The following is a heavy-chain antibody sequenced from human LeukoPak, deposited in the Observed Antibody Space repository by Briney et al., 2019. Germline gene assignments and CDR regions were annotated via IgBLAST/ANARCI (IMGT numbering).Heavy chain of an antibody. CDR1: GFTFSTYG. CDR2: YRYDGSKK. D-gene: IGHD6-19*01. Sequence: PGGSLRLSCAASGFTFSTYGMHWVRQAPGKGLGGWPFYRYDGSKKYYADSVKGRFTISRDNSNNTLYLQMNSLRAEDMAVYYCAKLFAMYDSGWFSVYWGQGTLVTVSS. J-gene: IGHJ4*02. V-gene: IGHV3-30*02. CDR3: AKLFAMYDSGWFSVY.